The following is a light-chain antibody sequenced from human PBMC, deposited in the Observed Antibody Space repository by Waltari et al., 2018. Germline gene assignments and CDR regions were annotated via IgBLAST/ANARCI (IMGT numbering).Light chain of an antibody. CDR1: ALPKQS. Sequence: SYELTQPPSVSVSPGQTARITCSGDALPKQSAQWYQQKPGQAPVLVIYEDTERPSGIPERVSGSSSGTTGTLTISEVQAEDEADYYCQSADTSGTSLYVFGTGTKVTVL. CDR3: QSADTSGTSLYV. CDR2: EDT. J-gene: IGLJ1*01. V-gene: IGLV3-25*03.